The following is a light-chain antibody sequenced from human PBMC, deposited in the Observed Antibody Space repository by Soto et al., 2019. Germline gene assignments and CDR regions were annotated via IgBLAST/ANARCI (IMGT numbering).Light chain of an antibody. CDR3: QQYNNWPLT. CDR2: GAS. CDR1: QSVSSN. V-gene: IGKV3-15*01. Sequence: EIVMTQSPATLSVSPGERATLSCRASQSVSSNFAWYQQKPGQAPRLLIYGASNRATGIPARFSGSGSGTEFTLTISSLQSEDFAVYYCQQYNNWPLTFGGGTKVEIK. J-gene: IGKJ4*01.